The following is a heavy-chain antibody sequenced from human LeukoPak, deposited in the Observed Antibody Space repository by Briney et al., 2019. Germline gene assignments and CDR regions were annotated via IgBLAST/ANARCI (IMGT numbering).Heavy chain of an antibody. V-gene: IGHV4-4*07. Sequence: SETLSLTCTVSGGSISDYYWTWLRQPAGKGPEWIGRVFTTGSTNYNPSLESRVTMSVDTSKNQFSLKLSSVTAADTAIYYCASQSDYADYLDAFDVWVEGTMVTVSS. D-gene: IGHD4-17*01. CDR2: VFTTGST. CDR3: ASQSDYADYLDAFDV. CDR1: GGSISDYY. J-gene: IGHJ3*01.